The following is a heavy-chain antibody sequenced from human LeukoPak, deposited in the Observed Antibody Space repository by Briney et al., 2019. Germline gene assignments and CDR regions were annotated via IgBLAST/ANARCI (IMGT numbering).Heavy chain of an antibody. J-gene: IGHJ4*02. V-gene: IGHV3-23*01. CDR2: ISGSGGST. D-gene: IGHD1-26*01. CDR1: GCTFSNYA. Sequence: GGSLRLSCAASGCTFSNYAMSWVRQAPGKGLEWVSGISGSGGSTYYADSVKGRFTISRDNSKNRLYLQMNSLRAEDTAVYYCAKREKERGGSYSYYFDYWGQGTLVTVSS. CDR3: AKREKERGGSYSYYFDY.